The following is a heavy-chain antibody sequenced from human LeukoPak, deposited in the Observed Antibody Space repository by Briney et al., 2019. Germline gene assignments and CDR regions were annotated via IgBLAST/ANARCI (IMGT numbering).Heavy chain of an antibody. CDR2: INPNSGGT. CDR1: GYTFTGHY. J-gene: IGHJ3*02. V-gene: IGHV1-2*02. Sequence: ASVKVSCKASGYTFTGHYMHWVRQAPGQGLEWMGWINPNSGGTNYAQKFQGRVTMTRDTSISTAYMERSRLRSDDTAVYYCARDGPYDYVWGSYRRDAFDIWGQGTMVTVSS. D-gene: IGHD3-16*02. CDR3: ARDGPYDYVWGSYRRDAFDI.